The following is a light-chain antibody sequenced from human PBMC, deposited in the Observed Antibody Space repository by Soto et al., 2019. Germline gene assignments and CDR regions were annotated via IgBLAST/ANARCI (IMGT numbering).Light chain of an antibody. CDR3: AAWDDSLNGPV. CDR2: GSS. Sequence: QSVLTQPPSVSGALGQRVTISCTGSGLNIGAGYDVHWYQHLPGTAPKLLIYGSSQRPSGVPDRFSGSKSGTSASLAISGLQSEDEADYYCAAWDDSLNGPVFGGGTKVTVL. CDR1: GLNIGAGYD. V-gene: IGLV1-40*01. J-gene: IGLJ2*01.